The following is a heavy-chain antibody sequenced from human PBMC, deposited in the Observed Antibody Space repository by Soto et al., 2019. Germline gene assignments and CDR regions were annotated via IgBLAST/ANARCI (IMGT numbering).Heavy chain of an antibody. Sequence: PSQTLSLTCAISGDSVSSNSAAWNCIRQSPSRGLEWLGRTYYRSKWYNDYAVSVKSRITINPDTSKNQFSLQLNSVTPEDTAVYYCARGVMWFGELACYYYYYMVVWGKGTTVTVFS. J-gene: IGHJ6*03. V-gene: IGHV6-1*01. D-gene: IGHD3-10*01. CDR2: TYYRSKWYN. CDR1: GDSVSSNSAA. CDR3: ARGVMWFGELACYYYYYMVV.